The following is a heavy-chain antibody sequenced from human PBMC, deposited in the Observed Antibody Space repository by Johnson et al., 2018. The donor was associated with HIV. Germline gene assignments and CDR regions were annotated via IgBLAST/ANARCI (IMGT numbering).Heavy chain of an antibody. CDR1: GFTFSSYG. D-gene: IGHD1-26*01. J-gene: IGHJ3*02. Sequence: QVQLVESGGGVVQPGRSLRLSCAASGFTFSSYGMHWVRQAPGKGLEWVAVISYDGSNKYYGDSVKGRFTISRDNAKNSLYLQMNSLRAEDTALYYCARVGSGSYLLGAFDIWGQGTMVTVSS. CDR3: ARVGSGSYLLGAFDI. CDR2: ISYDGSNK. V-gene: IGHV3-30*03.